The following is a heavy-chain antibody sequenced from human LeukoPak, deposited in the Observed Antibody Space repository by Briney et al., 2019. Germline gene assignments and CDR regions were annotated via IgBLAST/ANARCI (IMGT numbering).Heavy chain of an antibody. CDR1: GFTFSSYA. CDR3: ARVRYSETYNYMDV. Sequence: PGGSLRLSCAASGFTFSSYAMSWVRQAPGKGLEWVSAISGSGGSTYYADSVKGRFTISRDNSKNTLYLQMNSLRAEDTAVYYCARVRYSETYNYMDVWGKGTTVTVSS. CDR2: ISGSGGST. D-gene: IGHD1-26*01. J-gene: IGHJ6*03. V-gene: IGHV3-23*01.